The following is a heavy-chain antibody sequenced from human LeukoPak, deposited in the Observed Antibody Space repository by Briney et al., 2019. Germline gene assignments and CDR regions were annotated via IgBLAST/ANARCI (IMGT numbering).Heavy chain of an antibody. Sequence: GGSLRLSCAASGFTFNNYAIHWVRQAPGKGLEGVAVTSYDGGNKYYADSVKGRFTISRDNSKNTLYLQMTSLRAEDTAVYYCAARYYGGSTWGQGTLVTVSS. J-gene: IGHJ5*02. V-gene: IGHV3-30-3*01. D-gene: IGHD4-23*01. CDR3: AARYYGGST. CDR2: TSYDGGNK. CDR1: GFTFNNYA.